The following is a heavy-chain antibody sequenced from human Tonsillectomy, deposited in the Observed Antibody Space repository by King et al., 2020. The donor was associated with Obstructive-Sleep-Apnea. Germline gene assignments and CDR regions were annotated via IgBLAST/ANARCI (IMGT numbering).Heavy chain of an antibody. D-gene: IGHD4-17*01. Sequence: VQLVQSGGGLVQPGGSLRLSCAASGFTFSSYAMSWVRQAPGKGLEWVSAISGSGGSTYYADSVKGRFTISRDNSKNTLYLQMNSLRAEDTAVYYCAKTRSYGDYEVYYYYGMDVWGQGTTVTVSS. V-gene: IGHV3-23*04. CDR3: AKTRSYGDYEVYYYYGMDV. J-gene: IGHJ6*02. CDR1: GFTFSSYA. CDR2: ISGSGGST.